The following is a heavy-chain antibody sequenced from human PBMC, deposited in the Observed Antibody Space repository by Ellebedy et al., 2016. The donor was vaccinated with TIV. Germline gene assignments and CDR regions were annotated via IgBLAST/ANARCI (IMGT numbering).Heavy chain of an antibody. V-gene: IGHV1-69*13. D-gene: IGHD3-22*01. CDR3: ARDLGLDYYDSSGYNNPYAFDI. Sequence: SVKVSCXASGGTFSSYAISWVRQAPGQGLEWMGGIIPIFGTANYAQKFQGRVTITADESTSTAYMELSSLRSEDTAVYYCARDLGLDYYDSSGYNNPYAFDIWGQGTMVTVSS. CDR2: IIPIFGTA. CDR1: GGTFSSYA. J-gene: IGHJ3*02.